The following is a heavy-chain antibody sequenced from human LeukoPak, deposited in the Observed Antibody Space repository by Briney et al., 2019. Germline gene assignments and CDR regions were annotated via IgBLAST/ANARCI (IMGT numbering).Heavy chain of an antibody. CDR1: GFTFDDYA. V-gene: IGHV3-9*03. CDR3: AKDMGSYSSSSGGFDY. D-gene: IGHD6-6*01. CDR2: ISWNSGSI. J-gene: IGHJ4*02. Sequence: GGSLRLSCAASGFTFDDYAMHWVRQAPGKGLEWVSGISWNSGSIGYADSVKGRFTISRDNAKNSLYLQMNSLRAEDMALYYCAKDMGSYSSSSGGFDYWGQGTLVTVSS.